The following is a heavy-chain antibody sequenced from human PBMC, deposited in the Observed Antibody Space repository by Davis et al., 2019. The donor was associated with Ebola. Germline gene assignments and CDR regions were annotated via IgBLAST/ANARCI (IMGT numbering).Heavy chain of an antibody. V-gene: IGHV1-2*02. CDR3: ARGDIVAMRGPGPLDY. J-gene: IGHJ4*02. D-gene: IGHD5-12*01. Sequence: ASVKVSCKASGYTFTGYYMHWVRQAPGQGLEWMGWINPNSGGTNYAQKFQGRVTMTRDTSISTAYMELSRLRSDDTAVYYCARGDIVAMRGPGPLDYWGQGTLVTVSS. CDR1: GYTFTGYY. CDR2: INPNSGGT.